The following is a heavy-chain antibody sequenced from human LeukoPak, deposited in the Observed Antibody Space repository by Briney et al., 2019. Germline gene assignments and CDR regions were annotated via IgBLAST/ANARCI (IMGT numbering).Heavy chain of an antibody. CDR3: ARGADCSSTSCYAY. Sequence: PGGSLRPSCAASGVTVSINYMSGVRQAPGKGLEGGSVIYSGGSTYYEPSVNRRFTISRDNSKNPLYLQMNSLRAEDTAVYYCARGADCSSTSCYAYWGQGTLVTVSS. V-gene: IGHV3-53*01. CDR1: GVTVSINY. D-gene: IGHD2-2*01. CDR2: IYSGGST. J-gene: IGHJ4*02.